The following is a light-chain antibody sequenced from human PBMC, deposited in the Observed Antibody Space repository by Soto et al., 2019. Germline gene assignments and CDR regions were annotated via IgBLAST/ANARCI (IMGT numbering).Light chain of an antibody. J-gene: IGKJ1*01. V-gene: IGKV3-20*01. Sequence: EIGLTQSPATLSFSPGERSTLSCRSSQSVSSYLAWYQQKPGQAPRLLIHGISRRATGIPDRFGGSGSGTDFTLTISRLEPEDCAVYYCQQYGGSPPTFGQGTKVDI. CDR2: GIS. CDR3: QQYGGSPPT. CDR1: QSVSSY.